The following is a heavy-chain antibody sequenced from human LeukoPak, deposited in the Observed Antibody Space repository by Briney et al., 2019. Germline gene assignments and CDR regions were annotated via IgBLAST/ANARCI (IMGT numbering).Heavy chain of an antibody. Sequence: PGGSLRLSCAASGFTFSNYWMTWVRQPPGKGLEWVANIKRDGSGKYYVDSVKGRFTISRDNAKNLLYLQMDSLRVEDTAVYYCARPPNIAAAGQDWGQGTLVTVSS. D-gene: IGHD6-13*01. CDR1: GFTFSNYW. CDR2: IKRDGSGK. J-gene: IGHJ4*02. CDR3: ARPPNIAAAGQD. V-gene: IGHV3-7*01.